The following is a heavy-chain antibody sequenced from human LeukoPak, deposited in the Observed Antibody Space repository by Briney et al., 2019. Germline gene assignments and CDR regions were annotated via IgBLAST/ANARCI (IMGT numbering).Heavy chain of an antibody. V-gene: IGHV1-46*01. D-gene: IGHD3-22*01. CDR3: ARVDSTSPHELDY. J-gene: IGHJ4*02. CDR1: GYTFSNYD. CDR2: ITPSGGI. Sequence: ASVKVSCKASGYTFSNYDVNWVRQAPGQGLEWMGMITPSGGISYAQKFQGRVTMTRDMSTNTVYMELSSLRSEDTAVYYCARVDSTSPHELDYWGQGTLVTVSS.